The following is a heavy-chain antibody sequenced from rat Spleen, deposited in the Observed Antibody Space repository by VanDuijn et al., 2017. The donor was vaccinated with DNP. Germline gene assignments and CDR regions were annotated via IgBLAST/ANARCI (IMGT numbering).Heavy chain of an antibody. CDR3: ARGVYGGYLYFDY. CDR1: GFTFSDYS. J-gene: IGHJ2*01. CDR2: IVYDGSSS. Sequence: EVQLVESGGGLVQPGRSLKLSCAASGFTFSDYSMAWVRQAPKKGLEWVATIVYDGSSSFYGDSVTGRFTISRDNAKSTLYLQMNSLRSEDTATYYWARGVYGGYLYFDYWGQGVMVTVSS. V-gene: IGHV5-7*01. D-gene: IGHD1-11*01.